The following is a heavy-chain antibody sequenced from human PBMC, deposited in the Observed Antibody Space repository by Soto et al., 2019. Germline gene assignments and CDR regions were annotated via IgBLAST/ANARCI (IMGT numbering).Heavy chain of an antibody. Sequence: QVQLQESGPGLVKPSGTLSLTCAVSGGSISSSNWWSWVRHPPGKGLEWIGEIYHSGSTNYNPSLKSRVTISVDTSKNQFSMKLSSVTAADTAVYYCARGLGYSSSSASPRGPGAADYWGQGTLVTVSS. CDR3: ARGLGYSSSSASPRGPGAADY. V-gene: IGHV4-4*02. D-gene: IGHD6-6*01. CDR2: IYHSGST. J-gene: IGHJ4*02. CDR1: GGSISSSNW.